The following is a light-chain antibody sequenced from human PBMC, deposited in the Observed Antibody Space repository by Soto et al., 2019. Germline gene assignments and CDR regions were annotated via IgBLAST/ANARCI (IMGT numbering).Light chain of an antibody. J-gene: IGLJ3*02. V-gene: IGLV2-23*02. CDR3: CSSVGSPNWV. CDR2: EVN. Sequence: QSALTQPASVSGSPGQSITISCTGTSSDVGGCNCVSSYQQHPGKAPTLMIYEVNKRPSGVSNRFSGSKSGNTASLTISGLQAEDEADYYCCSSVGSPNWVFGGGTKLTVL. CDR1: SSDVGGCNC.